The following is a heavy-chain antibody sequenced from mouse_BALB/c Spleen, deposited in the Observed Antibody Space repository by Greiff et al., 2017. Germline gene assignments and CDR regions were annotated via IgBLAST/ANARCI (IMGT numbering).Heavy chain of an antibody. D-gene: IGHD2-3*01. CDR3: ARGDGYYSWFAY. Sequence: VQLQQSGAELVRPGALVKLSCKASGFNIKDYYMHWVKQRPEQGLEWIGWIDPENGNTIYDPKFQGKATLTVDTSSSTAYMQLSSLASEDSALYYCARGDGYYSWFAYWGQGALVTVSA. V-gene: IGHV14-1*02. CDR1: GFNIKDYY. CDR2: IDPENGNT. J-gene: IGHJ3*01.